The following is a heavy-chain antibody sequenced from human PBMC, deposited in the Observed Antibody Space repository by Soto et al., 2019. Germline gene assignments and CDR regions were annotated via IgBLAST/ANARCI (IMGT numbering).Heavy chain of an antibody. CDR1: GFTFDEYA. CDR3: AKDIKNGLPFNSYNGMDV. J-gene: IGHJ6*02. CDR2: ISWHSGSR. Sequence: EVQLVESGGDLAQPGRSLRLSCAASGFTFDEYAMHWVRQVPGKGLEWCSGISWHSGSRGYADSVRGRFTISRDNAKNSLYLQMNRLRVEDTAWYYCAKDIKNGLPFNSYNGMDVWGQGTTVTVSS. D-gene: IGHD2-8*01. V-gene: IGHV3-9*01.